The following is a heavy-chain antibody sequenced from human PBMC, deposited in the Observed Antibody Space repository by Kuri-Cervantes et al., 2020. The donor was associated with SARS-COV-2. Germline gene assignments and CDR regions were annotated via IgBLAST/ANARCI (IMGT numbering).Heavy chain of an antibody. V-gene: IGHV1-24*01. J-gene: IGHJ3*02. D-gene: IGHD3-22*01. Sequence: ASVKVSCKVSGYTLTELSMHWVRQAPGKGLEWMGGFDPEDGETIYAQKFQGRVTMTRDTSTSTVYMELSSLRSEDTAVYYCAREVKSMIVVARGDAFDIWGQGTMVTVSS. CDR1: GYTLTELS. CDR2: FDPEDGET. CDR3: AREVKSMIVVARGDAFDI.